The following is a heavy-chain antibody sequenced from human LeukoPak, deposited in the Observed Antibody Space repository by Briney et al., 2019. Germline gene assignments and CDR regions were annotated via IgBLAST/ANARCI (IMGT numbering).Heavy chain of an antibody. Sequence: PGGSLRLSCAASGFTFSSYEMNWVRQAPGKGLEWVSYISTSGSTIYYADSVKGRFTISRDNAKNSLYLQMNSLRVEDTAVYYCAREGLWGAARDAFDIWGQGTMVTVSS. CDR1: GFTFSSYE. V-gene: IGHV3-48*03. CDR3: AREGLWGAARDAFDI. CDR2: ISTSGSTI. D-gene: IGHD6-6*01. J-gene: IGHJ3*02.